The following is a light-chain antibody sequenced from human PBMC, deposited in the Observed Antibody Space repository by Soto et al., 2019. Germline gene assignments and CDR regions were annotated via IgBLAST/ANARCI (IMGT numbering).Light chain of an antibody. J-gene: IGKJ1*01. CDR2: DTS. CDR1: QSVSSN. CDR3: REYMQWPPGM. Sequence: DIVLPQSPGTLSLSPGASATLYCRASQSVSSNHLAWYQQKPGQVPRLLIYDTSTRAPGISARFSGSVSGTEFTLTISSLQSEDLAVYYCREYMQWPPGMFGPGTKVDIK. V-gene: IGKV3-15*01.